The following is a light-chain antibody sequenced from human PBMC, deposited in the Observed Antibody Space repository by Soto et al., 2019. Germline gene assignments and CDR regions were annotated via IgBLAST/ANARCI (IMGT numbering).Light chain of an antibody. V-gene: IGKV4-1*01. CDR3: QQYYNSRLS. CDR1: QSVLYSSNHKNY. Sequence: IVMTQSPESLAVSLGERATVNCKSSQSVLYSSNHKNYLAWYQQKPGQPPKMIIYWASTRESGVPDRFSGSGSGTDFTLTISSLQAEDVAVYYCQQYYNSRLSFGGGTKVEIK. CDR2: WAS. J-gene: IGKJ4*01.